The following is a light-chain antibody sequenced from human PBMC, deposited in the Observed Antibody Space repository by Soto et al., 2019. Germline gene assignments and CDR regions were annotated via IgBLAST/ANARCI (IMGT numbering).Light chain of an antibody. CDR2: AAS. CDR3: QQLNRYVFT. J-gene: IGKJ3*01. V-gene: IGKV1-9*01. CDR1: QDVSRF. Sequence: DIQLTQSPSFLSASVGDRVTISCRASQDVSRFLAWYQQKPGKAPNLLIYAASTLQSGLPSRFSGSGSGTEFTLTISSLQPEDFATYYCQQLNRYVFTFGPGTKVDIK.